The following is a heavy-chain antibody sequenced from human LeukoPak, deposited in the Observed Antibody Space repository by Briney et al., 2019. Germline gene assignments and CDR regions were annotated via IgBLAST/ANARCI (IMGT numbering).Heavy chain of an antibody. J-gene: IGHJ4*02. V-gene: IGHV4-59*08. Sequence: SETLSLTCTVSGGSISSYYWSWIRQPPGKGLEWIGYIYHSGSTYYNPSLKSRVTISVDRSKNQFSLKLSSVTAADTAVYYCARQVYDSSGSFDFWGQGSLVTVSS. CDR2: IYHSGST. CDR1: GGSISSYY. CDR3: ARQVYDSSGSFDF. D-gene: IGHD3-22*01.